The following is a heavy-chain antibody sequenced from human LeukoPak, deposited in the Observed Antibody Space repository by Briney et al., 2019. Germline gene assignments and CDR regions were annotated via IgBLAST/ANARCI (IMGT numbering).Heavy chain of an antibody. CDR1: GGTFSSYA. CDR3: ARDTYYYDSSGYYYDAFDI. CDR2: IIPIFGTA. D-gene: IGHD3-22*01. J-gene: IGHJ3*02. V-gene: IGHV1-69*13. Sequence: SVKVSCKASGGTFSSYAISWVRQAPGQGLEWMGGIIPIFGTANYAQKFQGRVTITADESTSTAYMELSRLRSDDTAVYYCARDTYYYDSSGYYYDAFDIWGQGTMVTVSS.